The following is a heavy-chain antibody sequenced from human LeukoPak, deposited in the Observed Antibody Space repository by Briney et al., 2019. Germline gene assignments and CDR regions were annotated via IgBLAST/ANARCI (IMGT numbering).Heavy chain of an antibody. CDR2: ISTKTGNP. V-gene: IGHV7-4-1*02. CDR3: ERTSGYRNRFDP. D-gene: IGHD3-22*01. CDR1: GYIFTDYA. J-gene: IGHJ5*02. Sequence: ASVKVSCKASGYIFTDYAMNWVRQAPGQGLEWMGWISTKTGNPTYGQGFTGRFVFSLDTSVSTAYLQISSLQTDDTAVYYCERTSGYRNRFDPWGQGTLVTVSS.